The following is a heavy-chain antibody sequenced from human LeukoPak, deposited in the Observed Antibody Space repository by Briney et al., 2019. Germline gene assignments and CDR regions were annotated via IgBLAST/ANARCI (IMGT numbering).Heavy chain of an antibody. V-gene: IGHV3-23*01. CDR2: ISGSGGST. J-gene: IGHJ4*02. CDR3: AKEVDYGSGSYPDY. CDR1: GFTFSSYA. D-gene: IGHD3-10*01. Sequence: GGSLRLSCAASGFTFSSYAMSWVRQAPGKGLEWVSAISGSGGSTYYAGSVKGRFTISRDNSKNTLYLQMNSLRAEDTAVYYCAKEVDYGSGSYPDYWGQGTLVTVSS.